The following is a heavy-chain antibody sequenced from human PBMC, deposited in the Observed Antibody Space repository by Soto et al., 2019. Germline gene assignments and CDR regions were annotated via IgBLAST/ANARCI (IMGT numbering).Heavy chain of an antibody. CDR1: GDSVSSSNYY. V-gene: IGHV4-39*01. D-gene: IGHD6-19*01. J-gene: IGHJ4*02. CDR3: ARHPTFSGWEYYFDY. CDR2: VYYSGST. Sequence: PSETLSLTCTVSGDSVSSSNYYWGWIRQPPGKGLEWIGSVYYSGSTYYNPSLKSRVTMSVGTSKNQFSLKLSSVTAADAAVYYCARHPTFSGWEYYFDYWGQGTPVTVSS.